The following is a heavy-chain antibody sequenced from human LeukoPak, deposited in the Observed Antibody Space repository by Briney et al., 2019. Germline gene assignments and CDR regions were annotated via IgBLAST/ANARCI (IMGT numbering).Heavy chain of an antibody. D-gene: IGHD3-10*01. CDR1: GFTFSSQA. CDR2: ISDSGGST. Sequence: GGSLRLSCAASGFTFSSQAMSWVRQAPGKGPERVSAISDSGGSTYYADSVKGRFTISRDNSKNTLYLQMNSLRAEDTAVYYCAKDPFNYGPFDSWGQGTLVTVSS. V-gene: IGHV3-23*01. CDR3: AKDPFNYGPFDS. J-gene: IGHJ4*02.